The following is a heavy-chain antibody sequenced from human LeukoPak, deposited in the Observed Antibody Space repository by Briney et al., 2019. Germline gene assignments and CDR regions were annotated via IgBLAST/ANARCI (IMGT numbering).Heavy chain of an antibody. Sequence: GGSLRLSCAASGFTFSSYSMNWVRQAPGKGLEWVSSISSSSGYIYYADSVKGRFTISRDNAKNSLYLQMNSLRAEDTAVYYCASGFGGSCYYFDYWGQGTLVTVSS. CDR2: ISSSSGYI. D-gene: IGHD2-15*01. CDR1: GFTFSSYS. J-gene: IGHJ4*02. CDR3: ASGFGGSCYYFDY. V-gene: IGHV3-21*01.